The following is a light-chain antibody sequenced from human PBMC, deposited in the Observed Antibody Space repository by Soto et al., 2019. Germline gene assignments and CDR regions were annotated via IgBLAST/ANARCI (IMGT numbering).Light chain of an antibody. CDR3: SSYTSSSTLYV. V-gene: IGLV2-14*01. J-gene: IGLJ1*01. CDR1: SSDVGGYNF. CDR2: HVT. Sequence: QSALTQPASVSGSPGQSITISCTGTSSDVGGYNFVSWYQQHPGKAPKLMIYHVTSRPSGVSDRFSGSKSGNTASLTISGLQAEDEADYYCSSYTSSSTLYVFGTGTKVTAL.